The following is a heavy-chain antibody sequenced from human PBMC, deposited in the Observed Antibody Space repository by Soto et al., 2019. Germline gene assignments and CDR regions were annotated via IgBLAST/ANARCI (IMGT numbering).Heavy chain of an antibody. CDR1: GYSFTSYW. J-gene: IGHJ6*02. D-gene: IGHD2-15*01. V-gene: IGHV5-51*01. CDR2: IYPGDSDT. Sequence: GESLKISCKGSGYSFTSYWIGWVRQMPGKGLEWMGIIYPGDSDTRYSPSFQGQVTISADKSISTAYLQWSSLKASDTAMYYCARLNEYCSGGSCYSGKHYYYYGMDVWGQGTTVT. CDR3: ARLNEYCSGGSCYSGKHYYYYGMDV.